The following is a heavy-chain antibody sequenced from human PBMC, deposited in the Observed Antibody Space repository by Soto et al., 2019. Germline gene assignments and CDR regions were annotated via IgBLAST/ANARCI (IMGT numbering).Heavy chain of an antibody. CDR1: GGTFSSYA. V-gene: IGHV1-69*06. Sequence: QVQLVQSGAEVKKPGSSVKGSCKASGGTFSSYAISWVRQAPGQGLEWMGGIIPNFGTANYAQKFQGSVTITADKSTSTAYMELTSVRCEDTAVYDCARDLGQSNNCTNGVCYSVRGDYWVQGALVTVS. D-gene: IGHD2-8*01. CDR3: ARDLGQSNNCTNGVCYSVRGDY. CDR2: IIPNFGTA. J-gene: IGHJ4*02.